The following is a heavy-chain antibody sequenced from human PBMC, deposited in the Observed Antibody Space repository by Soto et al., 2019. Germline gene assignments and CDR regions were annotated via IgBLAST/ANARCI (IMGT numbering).Heavy chain of an antibody. CDR2: IYPGDSDT. CDR1: GYSFTSYW. D-gene: IGHD3-3*01. J-gene: IGHJ4*02. Sequence: GESLKISCKGSGYSFTSYWIGWVRQMPGKGLEWMGIIYPGDSDTRYSPSFQGQVTISADKSISISSLQWSSLKASDTALFFCARSSPYYDFWSVYYLEDYWGQGTLVTVSS. V-gene: IGHV5-51*01. CDR3: ARSSPYYDFWSVYYLEDY.